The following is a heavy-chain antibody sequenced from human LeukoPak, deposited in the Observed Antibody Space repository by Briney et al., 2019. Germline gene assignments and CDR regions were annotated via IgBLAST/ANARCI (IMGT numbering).Heavy chain of an antibody. CDR1: GGSISSYY. D-gene: IGHD3-22*01. Sequence: SETLSLTCTVSGGSISSYYWSWIRQPPGKGLEWIGYIYYSGSTNYNPSLKSRVTISVDTSKNQFSLKLSSVTAADTAVYYCARTSDDYYDSSGYYDYWGQGTLVTVSS. V-gene: IGHV4-59*01. CDR3: ARTSDDYYDSSGYYDY. CDR2: IYYSGST. J-gene: IGHJ4*02.